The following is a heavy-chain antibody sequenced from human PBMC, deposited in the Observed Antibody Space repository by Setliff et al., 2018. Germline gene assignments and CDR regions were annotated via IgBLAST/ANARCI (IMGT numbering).Heavy chain of an antibody. V-gene: IGHV4-34*01. CDR1: GGTFSDYY. CDR2: INHSGTT. Sequence: PSETLSLTCAAYGGTFSDYYWTWIRQPPGKGLEWIGEINHSGTTNYHPSLRSRVTISVDTSKNQFSLRLTSVTAADTAIYYCTRAYSGSHDYWGQGTLVTVSS. D-gene: IGHD1-26*01. J-gene: IGHJ4*02. CDR3: TRAYSGSHDY.